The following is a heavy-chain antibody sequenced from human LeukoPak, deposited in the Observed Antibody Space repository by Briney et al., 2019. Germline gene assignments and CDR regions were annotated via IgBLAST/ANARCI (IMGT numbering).Heavy chain of an antibody. V-gene: IGHV3-7*01. CDR2: IKQDGSEK. CDR1: GFTFSSYW. CDR3: ARDSPFGFRGSEFDY. Sequence: GGSLRLSCAASGFTFSSYWMSWVRQAPGKGLEWVANIKQDGSEKYYVDSVKGRFTISRDNAKNSLSLQMNSLRAEDTAVYFCARDSPFGFRGSEFDYWGQGTLVTVSS. J-gene: IGHJ4*02. D-gene: IGHD3-10*01.